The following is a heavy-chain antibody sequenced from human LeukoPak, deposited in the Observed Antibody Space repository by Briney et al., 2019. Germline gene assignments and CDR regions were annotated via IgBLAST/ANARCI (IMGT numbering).Heavy chain of an antibody. CDR1: GFTFSNSD. D-gene: IGHD1-7*01. Sequence: PGGSLRLSCAASGFTFSNSDMSWVRRAPGKGLEWVSAMYGSGDRTYYADSVKGRFTISRDNSKNTLYLQMNSLRVEDTAVYYCAKFTQAGRNYYHFDCWGQGTLVTVSS. V-gene: IGHV3-23*01. CDR3: AKFTQAGRNYYHFDC. CDR2: MYGSGDRT. J-gene: IGHJ4*02.